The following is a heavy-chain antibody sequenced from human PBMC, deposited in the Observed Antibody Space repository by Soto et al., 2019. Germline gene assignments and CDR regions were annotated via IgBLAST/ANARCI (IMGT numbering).Heavy chain of an antibody. Sequence: HPGGSLRLSCAASGFTFSSYAMHWVRQAPGKGLEWVSAISANGQGIYYADSVRGRFTISRDNSKNTIFLHMDSLRAEDTAVYYCAKDRNYPRDQFHYWGQGTLVTVSS. CDR2: ISANGQGI. CDR3: AKDRNYPRDQFHY. V-gene: IGHV3-23*01. CDR1: GFTFSSYA. J-gene: IGHJ4*02. D-gene: IGHD1-7*01.